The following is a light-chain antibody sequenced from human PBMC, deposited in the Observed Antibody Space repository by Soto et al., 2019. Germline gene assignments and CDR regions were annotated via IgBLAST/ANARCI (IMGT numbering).Light chain of an antibody. J-gene: IGKJ1*01. CDR2: WAS. CDR1: QSVSSSY. Sequence: GERVTLSCRASQSVSSSYLTWYQQKPGQPPKLLIYWASTRESGVPDRFSGSGSGTDFTLTISSLQAEDVAVYYCQQYYSTPWTFGQGTKVDIK. V-gene: IGKV4-1*01. CDR3: QQYYSTPWT.